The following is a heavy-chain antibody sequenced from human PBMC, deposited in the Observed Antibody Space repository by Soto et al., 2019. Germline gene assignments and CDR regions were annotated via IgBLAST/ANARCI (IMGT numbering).Heavy chain of an antibody. J-gene: IGHJ5*02. D-gene: IGHD4-4*01. CDR1: GYTFTSYG. Sequence: QVQLLQSGAEVKKPGASVRVSCKASGYTFTSYGITWVRQAPGQGLEWMGWISTFNGNTDYEQKFQGRVTMTTDTSTSTAYMELRSLRSDDTAIYYCARDYSNYGERWFDPWGQGTLVTVSS. V-gene: IGHV1-18*01. CDR2: ISTFNGNT. CDR3: ARDYSNYGERWFDP.